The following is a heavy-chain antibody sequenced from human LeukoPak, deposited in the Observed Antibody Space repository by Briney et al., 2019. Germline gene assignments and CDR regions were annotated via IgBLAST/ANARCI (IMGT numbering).Heavy chain of an antibody. V-gene: IGHV5-51*01. D-gene: IGHD6-13*01. CDR2: IHPSDSDT. CDR1: GYSFTNHW. J-gene: IGHJ4*02. CDR3: ARGITAAAVTKFDY. Sequence: GESLKISCKGFGYSFTNHWIGWVRQMPGKGLEWMGIIHPSDSDTRYSPSFQGQVTISADRSVSTASLQWSSLKASDSAMYYCARGITAAAVTKFDYWGQGTLVTVSS.